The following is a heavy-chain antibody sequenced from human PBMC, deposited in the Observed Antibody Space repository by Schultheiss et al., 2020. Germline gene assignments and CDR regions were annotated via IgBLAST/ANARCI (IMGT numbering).Heavy chain of an antibody. CDR3: AARGSGPPDYYYYGMDV. CDR1: GFTFSSYA. CDR2: ISYDGSNK. D-gene: IGHD3-10*01. Sequence: GGSLRLSCAASGFTFSSYAMHWVRQAPGKGLEWVAVISYDGSNKYYADSVEGRFTISRDNSKNTLYLQMNSLRAEDTAVYYCAARGSGPPDYYYYGMDVWREGTTVTVSS. J-gene: IGHJ6*01. V-gene: IGHV3-30*14.